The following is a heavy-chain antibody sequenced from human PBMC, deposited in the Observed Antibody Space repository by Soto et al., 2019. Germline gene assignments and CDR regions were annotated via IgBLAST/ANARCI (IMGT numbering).Heavy chain of an antibody. Sequence: QVQLQESGPGLVKPSQTLSLTCTVSGGSISSGGYYWSWIRQHPGKGLEWIGYIYYSGSTYYNPSLKSLVTISVDTSKNQFSLKLSSVTAADTSVYYCARETGLPPATMFDYWGQGTLVTVSS. CDR1: GGSISSGGYY. V-gene: IGHV4-31*01. CDR3: ARETGLPPATMFDY. D-gene: IGHD5-12*01. CDR2: IYYSGST. J-gene: IGHJ4*02.